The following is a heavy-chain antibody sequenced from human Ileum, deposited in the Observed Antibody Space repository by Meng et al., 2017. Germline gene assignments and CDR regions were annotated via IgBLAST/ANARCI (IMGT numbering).Heavy chain of an antibody. D-gene: IGHD2-15*01. CDR1: GYTFTNYA. CDR2: INTDNGET. CDR3: ARERQTSGEDY. V-gene: IGHV1-3*04. Sequence: QVQLVQSWAEVNNTGASVQVSCKASGYTFTNYAIQWVRQAPGQRLEWVGWINTDNGETTYSQNFQDRVTLNRDTSAGTVYMYLNSLISEDTAIYYCARERQTSGEDYWGQGTLVTVSS. J-gene: IGHJ4*02.